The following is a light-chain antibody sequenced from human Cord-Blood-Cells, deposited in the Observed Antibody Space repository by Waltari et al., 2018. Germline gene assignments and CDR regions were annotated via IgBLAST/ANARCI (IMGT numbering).Light chain of an antibody. J-gene: IGKJ1*01. CDR2: WAS. V-gene: IGKV4-1*01. Sequence: DIVMTQPPDPLAVSWGERPTITCRSSQSVLYSSNNKNYLAWYQQKPGQPPKLLIYWASTRESGVPDRFSGSGSGTDFTLTISSLQAEDVAVYYCQQYYSTPWTFGQGTKVEIK. CDR1: QSVLYSSNNKNY. CDR3: QQYYSTPWT.